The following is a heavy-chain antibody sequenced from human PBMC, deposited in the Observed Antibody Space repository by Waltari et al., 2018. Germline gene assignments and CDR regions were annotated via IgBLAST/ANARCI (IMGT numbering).Heavy chain of an antibody. CDR3: AREGSPHYYGMDV. V-gene: IGHV1-2*02. Sequence: QVQLVQSGAEVKKPGASVKVSCKASGYTFTGYYMHWVRQAPGQGLEGMGWINPNSGGTNNGQKFQGRVTMTRETSISTAYMELSRLRSDDTAVYYCAREGSPHYYGMDVWGQGTTVTVSS. CDR1: GYTFTGYY. D-gene: IGHD3-10*01. J-gene: IGHJ6*02. CDR2: INPNSGGT.